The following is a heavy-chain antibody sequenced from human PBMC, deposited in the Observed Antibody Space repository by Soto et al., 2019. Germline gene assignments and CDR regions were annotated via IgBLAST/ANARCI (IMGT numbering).Heavy chain of an antibody. CDR1: GFTFSNSG. CDR3: ARGLHSLFDY. D-gene: IGHD2-21*01. Sequence: QVQLVESGGGVVQPGGSLRLSCAASGFTFSNSGMHWVRQAPGKGLEWVAVIWYDGNIKYYADSVKGRFTISRDNSNNTLYVQMTSLRAEDTAVYYCARGLHSLFDYWGQGTLVTVSS. CDR2: IWYDGNIK. J-gene: IGHJ4*02. V-gene: IGHV3-33*01.